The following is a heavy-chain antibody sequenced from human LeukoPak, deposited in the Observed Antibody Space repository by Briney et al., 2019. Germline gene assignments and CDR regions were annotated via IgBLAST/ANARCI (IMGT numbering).Heavy chain of an antibody. Sequence: KSSETLSLTCSVSGGSIRSTTYYWGWIRQPPGKGLEWIGSIYYSGNTYYSPSLMSRVTISVDTSKNQFSLNLSSVTAADTAVYYCASRYGGNSGEGDYWGQGTLVTVSS. D-gene: IGHD4-23*01. CDR3: ASRYGGNSGEGDY. CDR1: GGSIRSTTYY. CDR2: IYYSGNT. J-gene: IGHJ4*02. V-gene: IGHV4-39*07.